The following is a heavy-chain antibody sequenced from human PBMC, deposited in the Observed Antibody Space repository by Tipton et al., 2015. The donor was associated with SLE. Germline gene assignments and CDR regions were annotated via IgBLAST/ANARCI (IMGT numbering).Heavy chain of an antibody. CDR3: ARQEDIAVAGHFDY. CDR2: IYYSGST. D-gene: IGHD6-19*01. CDR1: GYSISSGYY. V-gene: IGHV4-38-2*01. J-gene: IGHJ4*02. Sequence: TLSLTCAVSGYSISSGYYWGWIRQPPGKGLEWIGSIYYSGSTYYNPSLKSRVTISVDTSKNQFSLKLSSVTAADTAVYYCARQEDIAVAGHFDYWGQGTLVTVSS.